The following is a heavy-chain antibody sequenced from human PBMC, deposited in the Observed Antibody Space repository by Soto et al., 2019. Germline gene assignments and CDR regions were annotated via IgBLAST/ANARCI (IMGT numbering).Heavy chain of an antibody. V-gene: IGHV4-34*01. CDR3: ARGEWGLRFLEWPGE. CDR1: GGSVSGYY. CDR2: INYSGDT. J-gene: IGHJ4*02. Sequence: QVQLQQWGAGLLKPSETLSLTCAVYGGSVSGYYWSWIRQPPGEGLEWIGEINYSGDTNYNPSLKSRVAISLDTSKNHFSLKLNSVTAADTAVYYCARGEWGLRFLEWPGEGAQGTLVTVSS. D-gene: IGHD3-3*01.